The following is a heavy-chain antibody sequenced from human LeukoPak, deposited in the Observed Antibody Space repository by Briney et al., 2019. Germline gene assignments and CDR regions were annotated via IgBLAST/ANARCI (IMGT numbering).Heavy chain of an antibody. J-gene: IGHJ4*02. CDR3: ARDYYDSSGYPGFVY. CDR2: IYYSGST. V-gene: IGHV4-59*01. D-gene: IGHD3-22*01. Sequence: SETLSLTCTVSGGSISSYYWSWIRQPPGKGLEWIGYIYYSGSTNYNPSLKSRVTISVDTSKNQFSLKLSSVTAADTAVYYCARDYYDSSGYPGFVYWGQGTLVTVSS. CDR1: GGSISSYY.